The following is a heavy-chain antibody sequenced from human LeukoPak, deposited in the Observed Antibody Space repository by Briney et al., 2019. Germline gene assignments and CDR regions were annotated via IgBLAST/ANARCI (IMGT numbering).Heavy chain of an antibody. CDR3: AKDRHAPGRFCSSTTCFPFDL. J-gene: IGHJ5*02. D-gene: IGHD2-2*01. Sequence: GGSLRLSCAASGLTFSSYAMSWVRQAPGKGLEWVSSISGSGDRTHYGDSVKGRFTISRDNSKSTLYLQMNSLRAEDTARYYCAKDRHAPGRFCSSTTCFPFDLWGQGTLVTVSS. V-gene: IGHV3-23*01. CDR1: GLTFSSYA. CDR2: ISGSGDRT.